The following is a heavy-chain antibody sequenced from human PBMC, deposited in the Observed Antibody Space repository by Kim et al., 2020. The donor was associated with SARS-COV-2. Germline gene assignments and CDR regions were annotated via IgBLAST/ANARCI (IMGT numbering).Heavy chain of an antibody. CDR3: AKDPCSSTSCYTFDY. CDR2: ISGSGGST. D-gene: IGHD2-2*02. CDR1: GFTFSSYA. Sequence: GGSLRLSCAASGFTFSSYAMSWVRQAPGKGLEWVSAISGSGGSTYYADSVKGRFTISRDNSKNTLYLQMNSLRAEDTAVYYCAKDPCSSTSCYTFDYWGQGTLVTVSS. J-gene: IGHJ4*02. V-gene: IGHV3-23*01.